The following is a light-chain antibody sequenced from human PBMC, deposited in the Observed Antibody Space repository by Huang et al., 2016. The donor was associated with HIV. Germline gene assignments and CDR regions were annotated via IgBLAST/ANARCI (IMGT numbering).Light chain of an antibody. CDR1: QGICKS. CDR2: ATF. Sequence: DIPLTQSPSSLSASVGDRVTITCRASQGICKSLALYQQKPEKPPRLLLYATFRLGSGDPSRFSGSGSETHYTLTITTLQPYDIASYYCQQYPSIPWTFGQGTKVEIK. CDR3: QQYPSIPWT. J-gene: IGKJ1*01. V-gene: IGKV1-NL1*01.